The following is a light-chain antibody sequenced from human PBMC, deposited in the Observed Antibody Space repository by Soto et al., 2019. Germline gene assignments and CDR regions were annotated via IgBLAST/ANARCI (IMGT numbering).Light chain of an antibody. CDR1: QSISIY. CDR3: QQSYSTPPIT. CDR2: AAS. V-gene: IGKV1-39*01. J-gene: IGKJ5*01. Sequence: DIQMTQSPSSLSASLGDRVTITCRASQSISIYLNWYQQKPGKAPKLLIYAASSLQSGVPSRFSGSGSGTDFTLTISSLQPEDFATYYCQQSYSTPPITFGQGTRLEIK.